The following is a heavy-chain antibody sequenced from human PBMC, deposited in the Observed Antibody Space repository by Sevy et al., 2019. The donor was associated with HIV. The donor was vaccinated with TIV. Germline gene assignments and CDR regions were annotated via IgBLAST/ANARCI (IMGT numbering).Heavy chain of an antibody. J-gene: IGHJ4*02. CDR2: IKSESDGGTT. Sequence: GGSLRLSCAASGFTFSNAWMSWVRQAPGKGLEWIGRIKSESDGGTTDYIGTVKGRFTSLSNDSKNTLYLQMNSLKTEDTAEYYCTTHLRMTDNDSATYWDLSYWGQGTLVTVSS. V-gene: IGHV3-15*01. CDR3: TTHLRMTDNDSATYWDLSY. CDR1: GFTFSNAW. D-gene: IGHD3-10*01.